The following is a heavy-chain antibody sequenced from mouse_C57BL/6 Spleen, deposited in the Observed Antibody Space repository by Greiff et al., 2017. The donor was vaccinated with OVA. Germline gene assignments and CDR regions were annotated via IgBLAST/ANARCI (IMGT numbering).Heavy chain of an antibody. J-gene: IGHJ2*01. V-gene: IGHV5-6*01. CDR1: GFTFSSYG. Sequence: EVQRMESGGDLVKPGGSLKLSCAASGFTFSSYGMSWVRQTPDKRLEWVATISSGGSYTYYPDSVKGRFTISRDNAKNTLYLQMSSLKSEDTAMYYCARQEGDTFDYWGQGTTLTVSS. CDR3: ARQEGDTFDY. CDR2: ISSGGSYT.